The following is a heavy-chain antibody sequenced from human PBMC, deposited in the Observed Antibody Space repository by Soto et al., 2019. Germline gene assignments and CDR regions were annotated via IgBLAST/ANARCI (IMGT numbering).Heavy chain of an antibody. J-gene: IGHJ6*02. V-gene: IGHV1-69*12. Sequence: QVQLVQSGAEVKKPGSSVKVSCKASGGTFSSYAISWVRQAPGQGLEWMGGIIPIFGTANYAQKFQGRVTITADESTSTAYMELSSPRSEDTAVYYCARDPRVLRYFDWLLGYYYYGMDVWGQGTTVTVSS. CDR2: IIPIFGTA. CDR3: ARDPRVLRYFDWLLGYYYYGMDV. D-gene: IGHD3-9*01. CDR1: GGTFSSYA.